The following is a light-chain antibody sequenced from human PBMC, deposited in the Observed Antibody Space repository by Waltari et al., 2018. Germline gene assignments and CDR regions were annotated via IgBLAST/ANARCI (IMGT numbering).Light chain of an antibody. CDR1: SGINVGTYR. V-gene: IGLV5-45*02. CDR3: MIWHSSAVV. CDR2: YRSDSDK. J-gene: IGLJ2*01. Sequence: QAVLTQPSSLSASPGASASLTCTLRSGINVGTYRIYWYQQKPGSPPQYNLKYRSDSDKQQGSGVPSRFSGSKDASANAGILLITGLQPDDEADYYCMIWHSSAVVFGGGTKLTVL.